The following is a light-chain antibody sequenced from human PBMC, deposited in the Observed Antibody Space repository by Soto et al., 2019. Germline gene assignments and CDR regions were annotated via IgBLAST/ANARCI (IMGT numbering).Light chain of an antibody. Sequence: EIVVTQSPLSLPVTPGEPASISFRSSQTLLHINGYNYLDWYLQKPGQSPQLLIYLASNWASGVPDRFSGSGSGTDFTLKISRVEAEDFGVYYCIQTLQTPLTFGGGTKVDIK. V-gene: IGKV2-28*01. CDR3: IQTLQTPLT. J-gene: IGKJ4*01. CDR1: QTLLHINGYNY. CDR2: LAS.